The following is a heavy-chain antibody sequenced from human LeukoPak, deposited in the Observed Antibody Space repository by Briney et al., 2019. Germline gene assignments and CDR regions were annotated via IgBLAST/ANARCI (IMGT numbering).Heavy chain of an antibody. Sequence: ASVKVSCKASGYTFITYYMHWVRQAPGQGPEWMGIINPSGGSTSYAWKFQGRVTMTRDTSTSKVYMELSSLRFEDTAVYYCARGGPNDFWSGYELDYWGQGTLVTASS. V-gene: IGHV1-46*01. CDR2: INPSGGST. CDR3: ARGGPNDFWSGYELDY. J-gene: IGHJ4*02. D-gene: IGHD3-3*01. CDR1: GYTFITYY.